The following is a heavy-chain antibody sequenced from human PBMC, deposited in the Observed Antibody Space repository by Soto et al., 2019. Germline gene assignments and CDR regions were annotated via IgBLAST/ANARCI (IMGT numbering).Heavy chain of an antibody. CDR3: ARHLGYSSSWYLFGY. Sequence: SETLSLTCTVSGGSISSYYWSWIRQPPGKGLEWIGYIYYSGSTNYNPSLKSRVTISVDTSKNQFSLKLSSVTAADTAVYYCARHLGYSSSWYLFGYWGQGTLVTVSS. CDR2: IYYSGST. V-gene: IGHV4-59*08. D-gene: IGHD6-13*01. J-gene: IGHJ4*02. CDR1: GGSISSYY.